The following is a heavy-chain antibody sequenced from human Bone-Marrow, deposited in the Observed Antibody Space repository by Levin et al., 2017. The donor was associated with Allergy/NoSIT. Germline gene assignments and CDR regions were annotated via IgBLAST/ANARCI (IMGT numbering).Heavy chain of an antibody. Sequence: AASVKVSCKASGGTFSSYAISWVRQAPGQGLEWMGGIIPIFGTANYAQKFQGRVTITADKSTSTAYMELSSLRSEDTAVYYCARGGYCSGGSCYSGAFDIWGQGTMVTVSS. CDR2: IIPIFGTA. CDR1: GGTFSSYA. V-gene: IGHV1-69*06. D-gene: IGHD2-15*01. J-gene: IGHJ3*02. CDR3: ARGGYCSGGSCYSGAFDI.